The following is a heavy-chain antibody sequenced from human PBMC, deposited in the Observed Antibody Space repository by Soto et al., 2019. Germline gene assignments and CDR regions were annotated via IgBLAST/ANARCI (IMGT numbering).Heavy chain of an antibody. CDR2: IYYSGST. Sequence: SETLSLTCTVSGGSISSSSYYWGWIRQPPGKGLEWIGSIYYSGSTYYNPSLKSRVTISVDTSKNQFSLKLSSVTAADTAVYYCARHIQTTVTTIDYWGQGTLVTVSS. CDR3: ARHIQTTVTTIDY. CDR1: GGSISSSSYY. J-gene: IGHJ4*02. V-gene: IGHV4-39*01. D-gene: IGHD4-17*01.